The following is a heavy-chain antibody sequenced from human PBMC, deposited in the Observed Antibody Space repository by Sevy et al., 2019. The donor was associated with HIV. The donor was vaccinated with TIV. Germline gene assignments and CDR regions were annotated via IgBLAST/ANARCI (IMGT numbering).Heavy chain of an antibody. CDR3: ARVQGGFLEWLNDYYYYYGMDV. V-gene: IGHV1-69*13. J-gene: IGHJ6*02. CDR2: IIPIFGTA. Sequence: ASVKVSCKASGGTSSSYAISWVRQAPGQGLEWMGGIIPIFGTANYAQKFQGRVTITADESTSTAYMELSSLRSEDTAVYYCARVQGGFLEWLNDYYYYYGMDVWGQGTTVTVSS. D-gene: IGHD3-3*01. CDR1: GGTSSSYA.